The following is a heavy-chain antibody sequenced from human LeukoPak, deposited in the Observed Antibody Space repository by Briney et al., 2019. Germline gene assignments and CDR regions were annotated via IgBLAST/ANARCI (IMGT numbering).Heavy chain of an antibody. J-gene: IGHJ3*02. CDR1: GFTFDDYA. V-gene: IGHV3-9*01. CDR2: ISWNSGSI. Sequence: GGSLRLSCAASGFTFDDYAMHWVRQAPGKGLEWVSGISWNSGSIGYAVSVKGRFTISRDNAKNSLYLQMNSLRAEDTALYCCAKAFYGDYTVGAFDIWGQGTMVTVSS. CDR3: AKAFYGDYTVGAFDI. D-gene: IGHD4-17*01.